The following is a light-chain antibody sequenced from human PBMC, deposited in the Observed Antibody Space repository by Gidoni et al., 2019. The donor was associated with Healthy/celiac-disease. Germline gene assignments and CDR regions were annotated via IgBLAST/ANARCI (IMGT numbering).Light chain of an antibody. J-gene: IGLJ2*01. Sequence: QSALTQPRPVSGSPGQSVTISCTGTSSDVGGYNYVSWYQQHPGKAPKLMIYDVSKRPSGVPDRFSGSKSGNTASLTISGLQAEDEADYYCCSYAGSLHVVFGGGTKLTVL. CDR2: DVS. CDR3: CSYAGSLHVV. CDR1: SSDVGGYNY. V-gene: IGLV2-11*01.